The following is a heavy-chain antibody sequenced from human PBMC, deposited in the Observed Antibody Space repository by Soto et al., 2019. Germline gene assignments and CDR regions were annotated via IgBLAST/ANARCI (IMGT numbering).Heavy chain of an antibody. V-gene: IGHV4-39*01. D-gene: IGHD3-3*01. CDR1: GGSISSSSYY. CDR3: ASRLRFLEWLWSPSYFDY. Sequence: SETLSLTCTVSGGSISSSSYYWGWIRQPPGKGLEWIGSIYYSGSTYYNPSLKSRVTISVDTSKNQFSLKLSSVTAADTAVYYCASRLRFLEWLWSPSYFDYWGQGTLVTVSS. CDR2: IYYSGST. J-gene: IGHJ4*02.